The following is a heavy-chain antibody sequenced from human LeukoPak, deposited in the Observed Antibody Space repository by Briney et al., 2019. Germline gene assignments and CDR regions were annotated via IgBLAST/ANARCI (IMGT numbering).Heavy chain of an antibody. CDR3: AREDLRFGGVHY. CDR1: GFTVSNKY. D-gene: IGHD3-16*01. V-gene: IGHV3-53*01. CDR2: IYSGGST. Sequence: GGSLRLSCAASGFTVSNKYMNWVRQAPGKGLEWVSVIYSGGSTYYADSVKGRFTISRDNSKNTLYLQMNSLRAEDTAVYYCAREDLRFGGVHYWGQETLVTVSS. J-gene: IGHJ4*02.